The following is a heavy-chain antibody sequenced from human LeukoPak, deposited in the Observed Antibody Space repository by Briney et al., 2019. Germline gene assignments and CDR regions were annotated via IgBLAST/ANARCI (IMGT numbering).Heavy chain of an antibody. CDR2: INHSGST. D-gene: IGHD6-13*01. CDR3: AAFPEAAAPGYDY. CDR1: GYSITSGYY. V-gene: IGHV4-34*01. Sequence: PSETLSLTCTVSGYSITSGYYWSWIRQPPGEGLEWIGEINHSGSTNYNPSLKSRVTISADTSKNQFSLKLSSVTAADTAVYYCAAFPEAAAPGYDYWGQGTLVTVSS. J-gene: IGHJ4*02.